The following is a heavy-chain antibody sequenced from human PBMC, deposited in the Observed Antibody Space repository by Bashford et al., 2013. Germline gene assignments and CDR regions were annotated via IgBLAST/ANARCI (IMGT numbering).Heavy chain of an antibody. CDR1: GGSISSYY. J-gene: IGHJ5*02. D-gene: IGHD6-13*01. CDR2: IYYSGST. V-gene: IGHV4-59*01. Sequence: SETLSLTCTVSGGSISSYYWSWIRQPPGKGLEWIGYIYYSGSTNYNPSLKSRVTISVDTSKNQFSLKLSSVTAADTAVYYCASAVSSSWSAFDPWGQGTLVTVSS. CDR3: ASAVSSSWSAFDP.